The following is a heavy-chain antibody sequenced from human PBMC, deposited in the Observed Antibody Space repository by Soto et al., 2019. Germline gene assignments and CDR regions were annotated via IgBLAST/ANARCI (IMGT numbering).Heavy chain of an antibody. V-gene: IGHV1-2*04. CDR2: INPNSGGT. Sequence: ASVKVSCKASGYTFTGYYMHWVRQAPGQGLEWMGWINPNSGGTNYAQKFQGWVTMTRDTSISTAYMELSRLRSDDTAVYYCARRQLGYSYGEIYYYYGMDVWGQGTTVTAP. D-gene: IGHD5-18*01. J-gene: IGHJ6*02. CDR1: GYTFTGYY. CDR3: ARRQLGYSYGEIYYYYGMDV.